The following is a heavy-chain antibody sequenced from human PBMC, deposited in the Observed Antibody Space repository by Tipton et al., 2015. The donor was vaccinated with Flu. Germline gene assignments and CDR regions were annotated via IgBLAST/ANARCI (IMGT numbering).Heavy chain of an antibody. Sequence: TLSLTCTVSGVSITDFYCSWIRQSPGKGLEWIGYIYYNGFTSYNPSVKSRLSISIDRSKNQFSLNLNSVSAADTAVYYCASTLGGYIDNWGRGTLVNVAS. V-gene: IGHV4-59*01. CDR1: GVSITDFY. J-gene: IGHJ4*02. CDR2: IYYNGFT. CDR3: ASTLGGYIDN. D-gene: IGHD2-15*01.